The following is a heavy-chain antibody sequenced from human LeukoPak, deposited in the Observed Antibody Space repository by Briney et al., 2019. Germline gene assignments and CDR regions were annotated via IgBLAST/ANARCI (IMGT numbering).Heavy chain of an antibody. D-gene: IGHD6-19*01. CDR3: ARGGRSSGWSTTFQH. CDR1: GYTFTSYY. J-gene: IGHJ1*01. Sequence: ASVKVSCKASGYTFTSYYMHWVRQAPGQGLEWMGIINPSGGSTSYAQKFQGRVTMTRDTSTSTVYMELSSLGSEDTAVYYCARGGRSSGWSTTFQHWGQGTLVTVSS. V-gene: IGHV1-46*01. CDR2: INPSGGST.